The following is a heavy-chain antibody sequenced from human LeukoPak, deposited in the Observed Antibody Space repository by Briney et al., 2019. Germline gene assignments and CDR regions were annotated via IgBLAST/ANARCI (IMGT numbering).Heavy chain of an antibody. CDR2: ISGSGGST. CDR3: AKLSGRSRITIFGVEITY. J-gene: IGHJ4*02. D-gene: IGHD3-3*01. V-gene: IGHV3-23*01. Sequence: QTGGSLRLSCAASGFTFSSYAMSWVRQAPGKGLEWVSAISGSGGSTYYADSVKGRFTISRDNSKNTLYLQMNSLRAEDTAVYYCAKLSGRSRITIFGVEITYWGQGTLVTVSS. CDR1: GFTFSSYA.